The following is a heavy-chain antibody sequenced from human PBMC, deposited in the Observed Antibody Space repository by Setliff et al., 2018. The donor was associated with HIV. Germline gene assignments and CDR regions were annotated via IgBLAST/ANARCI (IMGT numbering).Heavy chain of an antibody. Sequence: PGGSLRLSCETSGFIFTHAWMSWVRQSPRKGLEWLARIKSKSDGGTTSYAAPVKDRFTISRDDSRNTLYLQMNSMKSDDTATYYCVGYYYDPLTGYYVWFFDVWGRGTLVTVSS. CDR3: VGYYYDPLTGYYVWFFDV. CDR1: GFIFTHAW. D-gene: IGHD3-9*01. V-gene: IGHV3-15*05. J-gene: IGHJ2*01. CDR2: IKSKSDGGTT.